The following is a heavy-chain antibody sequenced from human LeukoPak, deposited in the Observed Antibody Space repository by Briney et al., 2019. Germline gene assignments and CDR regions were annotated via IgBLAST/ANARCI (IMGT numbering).Heavy chain of an antibody. CDR3: AKSWSGYYHYYMDV. Sequence: GGSLRLSCAPPGFTFSTYAMHWGRQAPGKGQGWGASIRNDGTNKNHVDSVKGRFTISRDNSKNTLFLQRDSLRPEDTAIYYCAKSWSGYYHYYMDVWGKGTTVTVSS. V-gene: IGHV3-30*02. CDR2: IRNDGTNK. J-gene: IGHJ6*03. D-gene: IGHD3-3*01. CDR1: GFTFSTYA.